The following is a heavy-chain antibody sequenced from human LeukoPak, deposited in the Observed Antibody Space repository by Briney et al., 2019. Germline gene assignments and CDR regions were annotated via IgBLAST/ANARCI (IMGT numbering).Heavy chain of an antibody. CDR3: AKGWELYYFDY. Sequence: GRSLRLSCAASGFTFSSYGMHWVRQAPGKGLEWVAVISYDGSNKYYADSVKGRFTISRDNSKNTLYLQMNSLRAEDTAVYYCAKGWELYYFDYWGQGTLVTVSS. D-gene: IGHD1-26*01. J-gene: IGHJ4*02. CDR1: GFTFSSYG. CDR2: ISYDGSNK. V-gene: IGHV3-30*18.